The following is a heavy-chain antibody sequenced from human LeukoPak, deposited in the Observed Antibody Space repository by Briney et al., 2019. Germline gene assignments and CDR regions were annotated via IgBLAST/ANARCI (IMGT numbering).Heavy chain of an antibody. D-gene: IGHD3-10*01. CDR1: GGSISSGDYY. J-gene: IGHJ4*02. CDR3: ARGGRVRIFDY. CDR2: IYYSGST. Sequence: SETLSLTCTVSGGSISSGDYYWSWIRQPPGKGLEWIGYIYYSGSTYYNPSLKSRVTISVDTSKNQFSLKLSSVTAADTAVYYCARGGRVRIFDYWGQGTLVTVSS. V-gene: IGHV4-30-4*01.